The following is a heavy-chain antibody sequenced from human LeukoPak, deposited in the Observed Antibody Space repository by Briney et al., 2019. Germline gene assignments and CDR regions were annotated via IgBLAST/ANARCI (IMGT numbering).Heavy chain of an antibody. Sequence: PSETLSVTCTVSGGSISSSTYYWGWIRQPPGKGLEWIGTIYYSGSTNYNPSLKSRVTISIDTSKNQFSLKLSSVAAADTAVYYCARGSSSQAFDIWGQGTMVTVSS. V-gene: IGHV4-39*01. J-gene: IGHJ3*02. CDR3: ARGSSSQAFDI. CDR2: IYYSGST. CDR1: GGSISSSTYY. D-gene: IGHD6-6*01.